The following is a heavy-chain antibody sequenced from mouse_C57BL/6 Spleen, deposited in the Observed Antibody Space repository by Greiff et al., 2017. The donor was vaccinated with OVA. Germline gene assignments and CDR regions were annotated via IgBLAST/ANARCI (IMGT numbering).Heavy chain of an antibody. J-gene: IGHJ4*01. V-gene: IGHV8-8*01. D-gene: IGHD4-1*01. CDR2: IWWDDDK. Sequence: QVTLKESGPGILQPSQTLSLTCSFSGFSLSTFGMGVGWIRQPSGKGLEWLAHIWWDDDKYYNPALKSRLTISKDTSKNQVFLKIANVDTADTATYYCARMKANWDLYYAMDYWGQGTSVTVSS. CDR3: ARMKANWDLYYAMDY. CDR1: GFSLSTFGMG.